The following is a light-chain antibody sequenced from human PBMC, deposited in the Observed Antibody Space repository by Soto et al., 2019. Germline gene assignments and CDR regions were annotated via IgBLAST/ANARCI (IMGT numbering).Light chain of an antibody. Sequence: QSALTQPPSASGSPGQSVTISCTGTSSDVGGYNYVSWYQQHPGKAPKLMIYEVNKRPSGVPDRFSGSKSDNTASLTVSGLQAEDEAYYYCSSYAGSNYVIFGGGTKLTAL. J-gene: IGLJ2*01. CDR3: SSYAGSNYVI. V-gene: IGLV2-8*01. CDR2: EVN. CDR1: SSDVGGYNY.